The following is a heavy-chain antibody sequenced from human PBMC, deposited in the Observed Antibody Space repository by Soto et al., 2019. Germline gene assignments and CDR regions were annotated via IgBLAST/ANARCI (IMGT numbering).Heavy chain of an antibody. CDR1: GVSICTYY. CDR3: GRHRPVIEVNNHHPLDN. J-gene: IGHJ4*02. D-gene: IGHD3-22*01. Sequence: SETLSLTCSVSGVSICTYYWSWIRQPPGKGLEWIAYIYYSGSTKYNPSLKSRVTISVDTSKNELSLKLSSVSAADTAVYYCGRHRPVIEVNNHHPLDNWGQGTLVTVSS. CDR2: IYYSGST. V-gene: IGHV4-59*08.